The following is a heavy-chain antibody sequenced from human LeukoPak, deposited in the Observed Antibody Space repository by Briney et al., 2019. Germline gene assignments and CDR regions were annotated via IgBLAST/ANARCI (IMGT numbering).Heavy chain of an antibody. CDR2: IYYSGST. D-gene: IGHD3-10*01. Sequence: PGGSLRLSCAASGFTFSSYAMSWVRQPPGKGLEWIGYIYYSGSTYTNPSLKSRVTISVDTSKNQFSLKLSSVTAADTAVYYCARVREGPFDPWGQGTLVTVSS. CDR1: GFTFSSYA. J-gene: IGHJ5*02. CDR3: ARVREGPFDP. V-gene: IGHV4-59*01.